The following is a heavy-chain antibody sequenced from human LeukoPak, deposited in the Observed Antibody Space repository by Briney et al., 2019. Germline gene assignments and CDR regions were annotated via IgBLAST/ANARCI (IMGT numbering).Heavy chain of an antibody. CDR1: GYTFTNYY. Sequence: ASVKVSCKASGYTFTNYYIHWVRQAPGQGLEWMGIINPSGGSTSYAQKFQGGVTMTRDTSTSTVYMELSSLRSGDTAVYYCARDRVRSGYFDYWGQGTLVTVSS. CDR2: INPSGGST. CDR3: ARDRVRSGYFDY. D-gene: IGHD3-3*01. V-gene: IGHV1-46*01. J-gene: IGHJ4*02.